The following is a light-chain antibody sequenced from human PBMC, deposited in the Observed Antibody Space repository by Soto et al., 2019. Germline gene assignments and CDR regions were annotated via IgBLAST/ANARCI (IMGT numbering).Light chain of an antibody. V-gene: IGKV1-39*01. CDR1: QGIRND. CDR3: QQSYTTPGYS. Sequence: IPMTQPPSSLSASVGARVTITCRASQGIRNDVGWYQQKPGEAPKLLIYAASNLQSGVPSRFSGSGSGSDFTLTISSLQPEDFATYFCQQSYTTPGYSFGQGTKVDIK. J-gene: IGKJ2*01. CDR2: AAS.